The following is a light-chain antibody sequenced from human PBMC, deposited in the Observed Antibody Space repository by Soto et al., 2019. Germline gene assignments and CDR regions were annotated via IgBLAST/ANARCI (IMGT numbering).Light chain of an antibody. J-gene: IGKJ5*01. V-gene: IGKV3D-15*01. CDR2: DAS. CDR1: QSVSSN. CDR3: QQYNIWRSIS. Sequence: EIVMTQSPATLSVSPGESATLSCSASQSVSSNLAWHQQKPGQAPRILMYDASTRATGIPDRFSGSGSGTDFTLTISRLEPEDFAVYYCQQYNIWRSISFGQGTRLEIK.